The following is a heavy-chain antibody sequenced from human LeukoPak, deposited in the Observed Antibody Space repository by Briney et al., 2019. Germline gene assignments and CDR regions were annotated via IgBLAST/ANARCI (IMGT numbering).Heavy chain of an antibody. Sequence: NPSETLSLTCTVSGGSISSYYWSWIRQPAGKGLEWIGRIYTSGSTNYNPSLKSRVTMSVDTSKNQFSLKLSSVTAADTAVYYCASRLDHDYYYYYMDVWGKGTTVTVSS. V-gene: IGHV4-4*07. CDR3: ASRLDHDYYYYYMDV. J-gene: IGHJ6*03. CDR1: GGSISSYY. CDR2: IYTSGST. D-gene: IGHD6-19*01.